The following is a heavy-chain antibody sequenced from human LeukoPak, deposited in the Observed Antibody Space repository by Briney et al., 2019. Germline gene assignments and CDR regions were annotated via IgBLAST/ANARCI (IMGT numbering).Heavy chain of an antibody. J-gene: IGHJ5*02. V-gene: IGHV3-7*01. CDR2: IKQDGSEK. CDR3: AREPPYCSSTSCYGGWFDP. Sequence: PGGSLRLSCAASGFTFSSYEMNWVRQAPGKGLEWVANIKQDGSEKYYVDSVKGRFTISRDNAKNSLYLQMNSLRAEDTAVYYCAREPPYCSSTSCYGGWFDPWGQGTLVTVSS. CDR1: GFTFSSYE. D-gene: IGHD2-2*01.